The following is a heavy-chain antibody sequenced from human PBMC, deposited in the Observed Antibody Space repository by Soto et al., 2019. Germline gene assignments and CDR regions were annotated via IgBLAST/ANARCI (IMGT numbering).Heavy chain of an antibody. CDR1: GGSISSYY. CDR3: ARVKAAAGNWFDP. V-gene: IGHV4-4*07. D-gene: IGHD6-13*01. Sequence: SETLSLTCTVSGGSISSYYWSWIRQPAGKGLEWIWRIYTSGSTNYNPSLKSRVTMSVDTSKSQFSLKLSSVTAADTAVYYCARVKAAAGNWFDPWGQGTLVTVSS. J-gene: IGHJ5*02. CDR2: IYTSGST.